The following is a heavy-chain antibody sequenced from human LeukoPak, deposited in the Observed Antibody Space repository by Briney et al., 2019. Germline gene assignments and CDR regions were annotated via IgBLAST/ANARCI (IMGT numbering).Heavy chain of an antibody. CDR3: AREYSGVFDY. CDR2: IYSGGST. D-gene: IGHD5-12*01. V-gene: IGHV3-53*01. J-gene: IGHJ4*02. CDR1: GFTVSNNY. Sequence: PGGCLRLSCAASGFTVSNNYMSWVRQAPGERLGWVSVIYSGGSTYYADSVKGRFTISRDNAKNSLYLQMNSLREEDTAVYYCAREYSGVFDYWGQGTLVTVSS.